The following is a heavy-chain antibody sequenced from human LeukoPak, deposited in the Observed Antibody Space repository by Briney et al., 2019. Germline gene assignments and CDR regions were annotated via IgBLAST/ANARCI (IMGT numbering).Heavy chain of an antibody. Sequence: GGSLRLSCAASGFTFSSYAMSWVRQAPGKGLAWVSTISGGSGSTYCADSVKGRFTISRDNSKNTLYLQMNSLRDEDTAVYYRAKHRFESGGYHSTDWGQGTLVTVSS. CDR1: GFTFSSYA. D-gene: IGHD3-22*01. J-gene: IGHJ4*02. V-gene: IGHV3-23*01. CDR2: ISGGSGST. CDR3: AKHRFESGGYHSTD.